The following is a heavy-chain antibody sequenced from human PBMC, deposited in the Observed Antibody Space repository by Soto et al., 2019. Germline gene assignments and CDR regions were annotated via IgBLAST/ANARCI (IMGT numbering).Heavy chain of an antibody. CDR1: VYSFTSYW. CDR2: IDPSDSYT. CDR3: ARSITMVRGDAFDI. J-gene: IGHJ3*02. V-gene: IGHV5-10-1*01. Sequence: SLKISCHGSVYSFTSYWISWVRQMPGKGLEWMGRIDPSDSYTNYSPSFQGHVTISADKSISTAYLQWSSLKASDTAMYYCARSITMVRGDAFDIWGQGTMVTVS. D-gene: IGHD3-10*01.